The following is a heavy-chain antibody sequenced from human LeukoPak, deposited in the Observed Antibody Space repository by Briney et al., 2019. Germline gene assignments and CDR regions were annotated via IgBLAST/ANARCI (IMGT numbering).Heavy chain of an antibody. CDR2: IIPIFGTA. CDR3: ARERNHILTGYPLYYFDY. CDR1: GGTFSSYA. V-gene: IGHV1-69*05. J-gene: IGHJ4*02. Sequence: SVKVSCKASGGTFSSYAISWVRQAPGQGLEWMGGIIPIFGTANYAQKFQGRVTITTDESTSTAYMELSSLRSEDTAVYYCARERNHILTGYPLYYFDYWGQGTLVTVSS. D-gene: IGHD3-9*01.